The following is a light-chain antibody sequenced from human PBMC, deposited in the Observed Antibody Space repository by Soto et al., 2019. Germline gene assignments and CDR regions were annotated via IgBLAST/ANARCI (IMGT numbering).Light chain of an antibody. CDR2: DAS. J-gene: IGKJ5*01. Sequence: EIVLTQSPATLSLSPGERATLSCRASQSVSSYLAWYQQKPGQAPRLLIYDASNRATGIPARFSGSGSGTDFTLTISSLEPEDFAVYYCQQYSNWPPITFGQGTRVEI. V-gene: IGKV3-11*01. CDR1: QSVSSY. CDR3: QQYSNWPPIT.